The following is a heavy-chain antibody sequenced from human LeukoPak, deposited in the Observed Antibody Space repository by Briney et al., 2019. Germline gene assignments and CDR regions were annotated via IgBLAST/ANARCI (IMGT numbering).Heavy chain of an antibody. J-gene: IGHJ4*02. CDR3: ARHPQY. V-gene: IGHV4-39*01. CDR2: IYYSGST. Sequence: PSGTLSLTCTVSGGSISSSVYYWGWIRQPPGKGLEWIGSIYYSGSTYYNPSLKSRVAISVDTSKNQFALKLTSVTAADTAVYYCARHPQYWGQGTLVTVSS. CDR1: GGSISSSVYY.